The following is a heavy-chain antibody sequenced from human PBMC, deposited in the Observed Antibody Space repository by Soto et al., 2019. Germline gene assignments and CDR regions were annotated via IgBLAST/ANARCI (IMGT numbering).Heavy chain of an antibody. CDR3: QGGDF. V-gene: IGHV4-34*01. CDR2: INDSGNT. D-gene: IGHD3-16*01. J-gene: IGHJ4*02. CDR1: GGSFRGYF. Sequence: PSETLSLTCAVSGGSFRGYFWSWIRQSPAKGLEWIGEINDSGNTYYNPSFKSRLTISVDTSTSQISLRLTSVTAADSAVYYCQGGDFWGQGT.